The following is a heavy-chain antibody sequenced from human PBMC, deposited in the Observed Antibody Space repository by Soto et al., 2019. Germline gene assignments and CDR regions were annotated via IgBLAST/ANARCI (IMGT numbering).Heavy chain of an antibody. CDR3: GRVIEGATRHNDFDS. CDR1: GVSIHNSHSF. CDR2: VYYSGGA. V-gene: IGHV4-39*02. Sequence: SETLSLTCAVSGVSIHNSHSFWAWIRQPPGKGLEFIGSVYYSGGANYNPSLKSRVTISVDPSKNQFSLTLNSVTATDTAVYYCGRVIEGATRHNDFDSWGQGTLVTVSS. D-gene: IGHD1-1*01. J-gene: IGHJ5*01.